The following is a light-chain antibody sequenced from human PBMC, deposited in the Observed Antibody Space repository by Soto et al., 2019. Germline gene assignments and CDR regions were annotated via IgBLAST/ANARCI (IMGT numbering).Light chain of an antibody. Sequence: EIVMTQSPATLSVSPGERATLSCRASQSVSSNLAWYQQKPGQAHRLLIYSASTRATDIPARFSGSGSGTEFTLTISSLQSEDFAVYYCQQYNNWPPLTFGGGTKVEI. V-gene: IGKV3-15*01. CDR3: QQYNNWPPLT. CDR2: SAS. CDR1: QSVSSN. J-gene: IGKJ4*01.